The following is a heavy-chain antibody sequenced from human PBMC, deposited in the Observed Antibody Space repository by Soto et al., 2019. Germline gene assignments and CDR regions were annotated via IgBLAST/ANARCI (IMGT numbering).Heavy chain of an antibody. CDR1: GNSIGNSRFY. Sequence: ETLCLTCSVSGNSIGNSRFYWAWIRKNPGEGLEWIGSIYNTGNAYYNPSLKSRVTIFVDTSKNQFSLKLTSVTAADTALYYCARDYFDSSDYTTNWFDPWGQGTLVTVSS. CDR2: IYNTGNA. J-gene: IGHJ5*02. V-gene: IGHV4-39*01. CDR3: ARDYFDSSDYTTNWFDP. D-gene: IGHD3-22*01.